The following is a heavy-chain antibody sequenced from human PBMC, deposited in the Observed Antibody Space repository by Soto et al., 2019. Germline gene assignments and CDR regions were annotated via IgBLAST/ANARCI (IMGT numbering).Heavy chain of an antibody. V-gene: IGHV3-66*01. CDR1: GFTVSSNY. CDR3: ARIESGWSLDY. J-gene: IGHJ4*02. Sequence: EVQLVESGGGLVQPGGSLRLSCAASGFTVSSNYMSWVRQAPGKGLEWVSVIYSGGSTYYADSVKGRFTISRDHSKNPLYLQMNGLRAEDTAVYYCARIESGWSLDYWGQGTLVTVSA. D-gene: IGHD6-19*01. CDR2: IYSGGST.